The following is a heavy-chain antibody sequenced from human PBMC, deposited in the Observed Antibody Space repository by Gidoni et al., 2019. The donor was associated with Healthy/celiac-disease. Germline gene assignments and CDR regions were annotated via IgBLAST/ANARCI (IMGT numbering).Heavy chain of an antibody. D-gene: IGHD6-13*01. CDR1: GFPFSNAW. CDR3: TTEDRSSSCYEGGY. CDR2: IKSRTDGGTT. V-gene: IGHV3-15*01. Sequence: EVQLLESVGGLVKPGGSLRLSCAASGFPFSNAWMSWVRPAPGKGLEWVGRIKSRTDGGTTDYAAPVKGRFTISRDDSKNTLYLQMNSLKNEDTAVYYCTTEDRSSSCYEGGYWGQGTLVTVSS. J-gene: IGHJ4*02.